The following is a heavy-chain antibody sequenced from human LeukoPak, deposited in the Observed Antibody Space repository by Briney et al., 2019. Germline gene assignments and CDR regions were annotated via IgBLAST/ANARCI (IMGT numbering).Heavy chain of an antibody. J-gene: IGHJ4*02. D-gene: IGHD5-18*01. CDR1: GGSFSSYY. CDR2: IYHTGST. CDR3: ARVAGYTYSYYYFDY. V-gene: IGHV4-59*01. Sequence: SGTLPLTCTVSGGSFSSYYWTWIRQPPGKGLEWIGYIYHTGSTNYNPSLKSRVTISVDTSKNQFSLKLTSVTAADTAVYFCARVAGYTYSYYYFDYWGQGTLVTVSS.